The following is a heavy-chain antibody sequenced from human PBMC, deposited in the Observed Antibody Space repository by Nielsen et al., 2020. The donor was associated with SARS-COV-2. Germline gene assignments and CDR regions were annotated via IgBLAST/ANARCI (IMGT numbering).Heavy chain of an antibody. V-gene: IGHV3-30*18. J-gene: IGHJ5*02. CDR1: GFTFSSYG. CDR3: AKGHSSGRPRWFDP. Sequence: GESLKISCAASGFTFSSYGMHWVRQAPGKGLEWVAVISYDGSNKYYADSVKGRFTISRDNSKNTLYLQMNSLRAEDTAVYYCAKGHSSGRPRWFDPWGQGTLVTVSS. CDR2: ISYDGSNK. D-gene: IGHD6-19*01.